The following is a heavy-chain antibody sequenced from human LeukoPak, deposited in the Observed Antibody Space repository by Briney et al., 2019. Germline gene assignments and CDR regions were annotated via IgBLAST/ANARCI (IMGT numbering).Heavy chain of an antibody. CDR2: ISGTGGST. D-gene: IGHD6-13*01. CDR3: AKGVSSSWRGYFDY. CDR1: GFTFRSYV. J-gene: IGHJ4*02. Sequence: GGSLRLSCAASGFTFRSYVMSWVRQAPGKGLEWVSDISGTGGSTYYADSVKGRFTSSRDNSKNTLYLQMNSLKVEDTAVYYCAKGVSSSWRGYFDYWGQGTLVTVSS. V-gene: IGHV3-23*01.